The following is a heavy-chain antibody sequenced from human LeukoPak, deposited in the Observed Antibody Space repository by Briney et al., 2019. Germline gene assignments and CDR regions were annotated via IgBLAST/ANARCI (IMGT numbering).Heavy chain of an antibody. J-gene: IGHJ4*02. CDR3: STQTAEYDILTGYPNYFDY. CDR2: IKSKTDGGTT. D-gene: IGHD3-9*01. V-gene: IGHV3-15*01. CDR1: GFTFSNAW. Sequence: KPGGSLRLSCAASGFTFSNAWMSWVRQAPGKGLEWVGRIKSKTDGGTTDYAAPVKGRFTISRDDSKNTLYLQMNSLKTEDTAVYYCSTQTAEYDILTGYPNYFDYWGQGTLVTVSS.